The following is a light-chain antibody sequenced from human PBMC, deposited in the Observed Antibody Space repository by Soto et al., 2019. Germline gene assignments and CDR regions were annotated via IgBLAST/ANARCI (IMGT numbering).Light chain of an antibody. CDR1: SSDVGGYNY. Sequence: QSALTQPASVSGSPGQSITISCTGTSSDVGGYNYVSWYQQHPGKAPKLMIYDVSNRPSGVSNRFSGSKSSNTASLTISGLQAEDEADYYCSSYTSSSTGVVFGGGTKLTVL. J-gene: IGLJ2*01. CDR2: DVS. CDR3: SSYTSSSTGVV. V-gene: IGLV2-14*01.